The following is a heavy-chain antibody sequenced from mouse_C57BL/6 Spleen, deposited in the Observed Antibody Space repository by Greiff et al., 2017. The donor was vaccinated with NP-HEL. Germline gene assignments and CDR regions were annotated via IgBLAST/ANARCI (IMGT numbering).Heavy chain of an antibody. V-gene: IGHV1-69*01. CDR2: IDPSDSYT. CDR3: ARRNDYAMDY. J-gene: IGHJ4*01. CDR1: GYTFTSYW. Sequence: VQLQQSGAELVMPGASVKLSCKASGYTFTSYWMHWVKQRPGQGLEWIGEIDPSDSYTNYNQKFKGKSTLTVDKSSSTAYMQLSSLTSEDSAVYYCARRNDYAMDYWGQGTSVTVSS.